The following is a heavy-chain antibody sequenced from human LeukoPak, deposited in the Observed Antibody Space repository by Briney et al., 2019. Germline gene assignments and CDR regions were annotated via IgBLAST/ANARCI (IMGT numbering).Heavy chain of an antibody. D-gene: IGHD3-9*01. Sequence: ASVTVSCKASGYTFTVYNMHWVRQAPGQGLEWMGWINPKSGGTNYAQKFQGRVTMTRDTSISTAYMELSRLRSDDTAVYYCVRAQLGVLRYFDWLSVSVRWFDPGGQGTLVTVSS. V-gene: IGHV1-2*02. J-gene: IGHJ5*02. CDR1: GYTFTVYN. CDR3: VRAQLGVLRYFDWLSVSVRWFDP. CDR2: INPKSGGT.